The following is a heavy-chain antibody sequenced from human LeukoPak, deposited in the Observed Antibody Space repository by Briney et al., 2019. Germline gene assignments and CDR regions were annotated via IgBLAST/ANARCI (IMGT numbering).Heavy chain of an antibody. J-gene: IGHJ4*02. Sequence: PGGSLRLSCAASGFIFSSYSMSWVRQAPGMGLEWVSVITGSGGNTYYADSVKGRFTISRDNSKNTLYLQMNSLRAEDTAVYYCAREIGHYYDSSGYYFGYWGQGTLVTVSS. CDR3: AREIGHYYDSSGYYFGY. CDR1: GFIFSSYS. D-gene: IGHD3-22*01. V-gene: IGHV3-23*01. CDR2: ITGSGGNT.